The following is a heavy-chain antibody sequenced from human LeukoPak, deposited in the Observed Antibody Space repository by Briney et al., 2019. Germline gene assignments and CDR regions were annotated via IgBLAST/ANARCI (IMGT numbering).Heavy chain of an antibody. CDR2: ISWNSRSI. V-gene: IGHV3-9*01. D-gene: IGHD6-13*01. Sequence: SLRLSCAASGFTFDDYAMQWVRLARGEGREWVSGISWNSRSIGYADSVKGRITISRDNVKNSLYLQMNSLRAEDTALYYCAKGYSSSWLYYFDYWGQGTLVTVSS. CDR1: GFTFDDYA. J-gene: IGHJ4*02. CDR3: AKGYSSSWLYYFDY.